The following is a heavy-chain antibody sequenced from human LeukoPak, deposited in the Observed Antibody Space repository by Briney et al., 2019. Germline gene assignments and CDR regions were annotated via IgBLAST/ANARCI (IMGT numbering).Heavy chain of an antibody. Sequence: SETLSLTCTVSGGSVSSGSYYWSWIRQPPGKGLEWIGYIYYSGSTNYNPSLKSRVTISVDTSKNQFPLKLSSVTAADTAVYYCARVGLPYAFDIWGQGTMVTVSS. CDR3: ARVGLPYAFDI. CDR2: IYYSGST. J-gene: IGHJ3*02. CDR1: GGSVSSGSYY. V-gene: IGHV4-61*01. D-gene: IGHD3-16*01.